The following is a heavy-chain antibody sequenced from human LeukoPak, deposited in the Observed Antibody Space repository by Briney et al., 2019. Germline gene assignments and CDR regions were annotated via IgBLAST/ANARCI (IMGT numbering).Heavy chain of an antibody. CDR1: GFTFSSYG. CDR2: ISYDGSNK. Sequence: GRSLRLSCAASGFTFSSYGVRWVRQAPGKGLEWVAVISYDGSNKYYADSVKGRFTISRDNSKNTLYLQMNSLRAEDTAVYYCAKDESGDYWGQGTLVTVSS. V-gene: IGHV3-30*18. D-gene: IGHD6-25*01. CDR3: AKDESGDY. J-gene: IGHJ4*02.